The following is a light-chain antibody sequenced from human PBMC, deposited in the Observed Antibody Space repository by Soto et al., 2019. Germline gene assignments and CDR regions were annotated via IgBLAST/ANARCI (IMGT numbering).Light chain of an antibody. V-gene: IGKV3-11*01. CDR2: DAS. J-gene: IGKJ4*01. CDR1: QSVSSY. Sequence: EIVLTQSPATLSLSPGERATLSCRASQSVSSYLAWYQQKPSQAPRLLIYDASNRATGIPARFSGSGSGTDFTLTISSLEPEDFAVYYCQQRSNWQVTFGGGTKVEIK. CDR3: QQRSNWQVT.